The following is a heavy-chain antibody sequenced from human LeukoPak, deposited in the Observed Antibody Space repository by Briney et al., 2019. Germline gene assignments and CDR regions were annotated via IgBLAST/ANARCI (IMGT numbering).Heavy chain of an antibody. CDR1: GGSISSYY. CDR2: IYYSGST. CDR3: ARAETYYGILTGYDY. D-gene: IGHD3-9*01. Sequence: PSETLSLTCTVSGGSISSYYWSWIRQPPGKGLEWIGYIYYSGSTNYNPSLKSRVTISVDTSKNQFALKLSSVTAADTAVYYCARAETYYGILTGYDYWGQGTLVTVSS. J-gene: IGHJ4*02. V-gene: IGHV4-59*01.